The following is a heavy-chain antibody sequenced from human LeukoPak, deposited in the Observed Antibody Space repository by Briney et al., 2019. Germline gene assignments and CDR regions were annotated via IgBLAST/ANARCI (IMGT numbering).Heavy chain of an antibody. V-gene: IGHV3-11*06. CDR3: AREAVAGRRGFDY. CDR2: ISSSSSYT. J-gene: IGHJ4*02. CDR1: GFTFSDYY. Sequence: PGGSLRLSCAASGFTFSDYYMSWIRQAPGKGLEWVSYISSSSSYTNYADSVKGRFTISRDNAKNSLYLQMNSLRAEDTAVYYCAREAVAGRRGFDYWGQGTLVTVSS. D-gene: IGHD6-19*01.